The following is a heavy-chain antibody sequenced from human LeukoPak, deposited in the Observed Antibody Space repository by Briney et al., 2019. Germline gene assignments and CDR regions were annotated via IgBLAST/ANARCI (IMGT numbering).Heavy chain of an antibody. CDR1: GYTFTGYY. J-gene: IGHJ5*02. CDR2: INPNSGGT. CDR3: ARDRYLGYCSGGSCYVSWFDP. V-gene: IGHV1-2*06. Sequence: ASVKVSCKASGYTFTGYYMHWVRQAPGQGLEWMGRINPNSGGTNYAQKFQGRVTMTRDTSISTAYMELGRLRSDDTAVYYCARDRYLGYCSGGSCYVSWFDPWGQGTLVTVSS. D-gene: IGHD2-15*01.